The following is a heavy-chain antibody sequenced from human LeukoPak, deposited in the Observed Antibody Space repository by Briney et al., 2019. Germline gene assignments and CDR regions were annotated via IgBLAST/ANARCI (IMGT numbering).Heavy chain of an antibody. CDR2: INQDGSAK. V-gene: IGHV3-7*05. D-gene: IGHD5-12*01. Sequence: TGGSLRLSCADSGFLFSNSWMAWVRQAPGRGLEWLANINQDGSAKTCVDSVKGRFTIPRDNAKNSLYLQMNSLRAEDTAMYYCARDSGYNAFDYWGQGTLVTVSS. J-gene: IGHJ4*02. CDR1: GFLFSNSW. CDR3: ARDSGYNAFDY.